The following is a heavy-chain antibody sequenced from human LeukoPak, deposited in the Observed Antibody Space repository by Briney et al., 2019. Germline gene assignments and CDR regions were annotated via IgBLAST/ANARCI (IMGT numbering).Heavy chain of an antibody. CDR1: GGSFSGYY. J-gene: IGHJ4*02. Sequence: SETLSLTCAVYGGSFSGYYWSWIRQPPGKGLEWIGEINHSGSTNYNPSLKSRVTISVDTSKNQFSLKLSSVTAADTAVYYCARFRYSSGWYRFDYWGQGTLVTVSS. D-gene: IGHD6-19*01. CDR2: INHSGST. V-gene: IGHV4-34*01. CDR3: ARFRYSSGWYRFDY.